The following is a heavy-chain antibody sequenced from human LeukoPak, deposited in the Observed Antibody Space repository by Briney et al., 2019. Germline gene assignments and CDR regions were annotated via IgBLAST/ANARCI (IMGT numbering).Heavy chain of an antibody. CDR3: AREGSQSYYYDSSGYSGAFDI. D-gene: IGHD3-22*01. J-gene: IGHJ3*02. V-gene: IGHV1-2*02. Sequence: ASVTVSCKASGYTFTGYYMHWVRQAPGQGLEWMGWINPNSGGTNYAQKFQGRVTMTRDTSISTAYMELSRLRSDDTAVYYCAREGSQSYYYDSSGYSGAFDIWGQGTMVTVSS. CDR1: GYTFTGYY. CDR2: INPNSGGT.